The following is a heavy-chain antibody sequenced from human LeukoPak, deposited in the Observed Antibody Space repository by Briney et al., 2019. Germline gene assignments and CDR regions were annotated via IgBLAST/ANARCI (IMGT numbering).Heavy chain of an antibody. CDR2: ISAYNGNT. Sequence: ASVKVSCKASGYTFTSYGISWVRQAPGQGPEWMGYISAYNGNTNYAQKVQGRVTLTTDTSTSTAYMELRSLRSDDTAVYYCVRDPGAVTLEHWGQGTLVTVSS. D-gene: IGHD2-15*01. J-gene: IGHJ4*02. CDR3: VRDPGAVTLEH. V-gene: IGHV1-18*01. CDR1: GYTFTSYG.